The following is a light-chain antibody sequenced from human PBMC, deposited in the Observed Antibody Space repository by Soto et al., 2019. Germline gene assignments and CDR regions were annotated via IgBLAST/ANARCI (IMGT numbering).Light chain of an antibody. CDR2: AAS. CDR3: QQTYSTPQT. CDR1: QSISSY. Sequence: DIQMTQSPSSLSASVGDRVTITCRASQSISSYLNWYQQKPGKAPKLLIYAASTLQSGVPSRFSGSGSGTDFTLTISSLQPVDFATYYCQQTYSTPQTFGQGTKLEIK. V-gene: IGKV1-39*01. J-gene: IGKJ2*01.